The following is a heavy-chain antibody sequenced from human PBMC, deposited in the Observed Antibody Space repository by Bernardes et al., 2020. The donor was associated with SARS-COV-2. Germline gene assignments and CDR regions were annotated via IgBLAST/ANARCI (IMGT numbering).Heavy chain of an antibody. CDR2: IRSKANSYAT. D-gene: IGHD1-26*01. CDR3: TRPRSSADWFDP. CDR1: GFTFSGSA. V-gene: IGHV3-73*01. J-gene: IGHJ5*02. Sequence: GGSLRLSCAASGFTFSGSAMHWVRQASGKGLEWVGRIRSKANSYATAYAASVKGRFTISRDDSKNTAYLQMNSLKTEDTAVYYCTRPRSSADWFDPWGQGTLVNVSS.